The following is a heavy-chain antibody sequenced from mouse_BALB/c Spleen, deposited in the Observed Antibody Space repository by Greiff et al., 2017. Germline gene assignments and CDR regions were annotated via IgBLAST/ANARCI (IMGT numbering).Heavy chain of an antibody. CDR2: ISSGGST. J-gene: IGHJ1*01. D-gene: IGHD1-1*01. CDR3: AREASYYGSSYWYFDV. V-gene: IGHV5-6-5*01. CDR1: GFTFSSYA. Sequence: EVKVEESGGGLVKPGGSLKLSCAASGFTFSSYAMSWVRQTPEKRLEWVASISSGGSTYYPDSVKGRFTISRDNARNILYLQMSSLRSEDTAMYYCAREASYYGSSYWYFDVWGAGTTVTVSS.